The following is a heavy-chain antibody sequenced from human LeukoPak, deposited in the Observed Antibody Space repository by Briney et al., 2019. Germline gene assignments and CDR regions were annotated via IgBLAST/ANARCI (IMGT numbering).Heavy chain of an antibody. CDR2: INHSGST. D-gene: IGHD3-9*01. V-gene: IGHV4-34*01. J-gene: IGHJ4*02. CDR3: ARGRRYFDWLLRGYYFDY. Sequence: SETLSLTCAVYGGSFSGYYWSWIRQPPGKGLEWIGEINHSGSTNYNPSLKSRVTISVDTSKNRFSLKLRSVTAADTAVYYCARGRRYFDWLLRGYYFDYWGQGTLVTVSS. CDR1: GGSFSGYY.